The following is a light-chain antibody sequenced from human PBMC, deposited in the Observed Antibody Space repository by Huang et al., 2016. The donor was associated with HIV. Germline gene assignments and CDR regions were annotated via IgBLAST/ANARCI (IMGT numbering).Light chain of an antibody. V-gene: IGKV2-28*01. J-gene: IGKJ2*01. CDR1: QNLLYSDGPNL. CDR3: MQGLQAPPT. Sequence: EIVMTQSPLSLPVTPGQLASISCKSSQNLLYSDGPNLLDWYLQKPGQSPQLVVFLGSNRAPGVSDRFSGSGSGTDFTLEISRVEAEDVGVYYCMQGLQAPPTFGQGTKLEI. CDR2: LGS.